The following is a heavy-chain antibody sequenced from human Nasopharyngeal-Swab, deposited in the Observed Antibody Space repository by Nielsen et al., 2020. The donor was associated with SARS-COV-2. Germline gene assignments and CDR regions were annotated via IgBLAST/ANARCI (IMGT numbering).Heavy chain of an antibody. CDR1: GFTFSSYS. CDR2: IYSGGST. CDR3: ARDGDYSGWELTDY. D-gene: IGHD1-26*01. Sequence: GESLKISCAASGFTFSSYSMNWVRQAPGKGLEWVSGIYSGGSTYYADSVKGRFTISRDNSKNTLYLQMNSLRAEDTAVYYCARDGDYSGWELTDYWGQGTLVTVSS. V-gene: IGHV3-66*01. J-gene: IGHJ4*02.